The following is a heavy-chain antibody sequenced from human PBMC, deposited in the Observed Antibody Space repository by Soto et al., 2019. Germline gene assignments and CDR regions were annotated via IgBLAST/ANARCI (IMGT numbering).Heavy chain of an antibody. V-gene: IGHV2-26*01. CDR3: ARPTSIVVVPAASCFDP. J-gene: IGHJ5*02. CDR2: IFSNDEK. Sequence: SGPTLVNPTETLTLTCTVSGFSLSNARMGVSWIRQPPGKALEWLAHIFSNDEKSYSTSLKSRLTISKDTSKSQVVLTMTNMDPVDTATYYCARPTSIVVVPAASCFDPWGQGTLVTVSP. D-gene: IGHD2-2*01. CDR1: GFSLSNARMG.